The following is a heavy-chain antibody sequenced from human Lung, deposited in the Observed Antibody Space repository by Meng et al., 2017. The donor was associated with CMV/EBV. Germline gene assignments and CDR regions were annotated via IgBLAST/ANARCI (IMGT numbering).Heavy chain of an antibody. D-gene: IGHD6-13*01. CDR2: IGPSGGST. J-gene: IGHJ4*02. CDR3: ARAGYSSSWYVFDY. V-gene: IGHV3-23*01. CDR1: GFRFSSYV. Sequence: GGSLRLSCAASGFRFSSYVMSWVRQAPGKGLEWVSGIGPSGGSTYYADSGKGRLTISRDNSKNTLYLQMNSLRAEDTAVYYCARAGYSSSWYVFDYWGQGTLVIVSS.